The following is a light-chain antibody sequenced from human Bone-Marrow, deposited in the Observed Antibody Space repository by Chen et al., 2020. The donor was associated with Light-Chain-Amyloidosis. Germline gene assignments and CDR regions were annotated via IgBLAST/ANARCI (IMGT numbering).Light chain of an antibody. CDR3: LSYAGSSNYV. Sequence: QSALTQPPPASGTPGQSVTISCTGTSSDVGGYNHVSWYQHHPGKAPKLIIYEATQRPSGVPDRFSGSQSDNTASLTVSGLQAEDEADYYCLSYAGSSNYVFGTGTKVTVL. CDR1: SSDVGGYNH. CDR2: EAT. V-gene: IGLV2-8*01. J-gene: IGLJ1*01.